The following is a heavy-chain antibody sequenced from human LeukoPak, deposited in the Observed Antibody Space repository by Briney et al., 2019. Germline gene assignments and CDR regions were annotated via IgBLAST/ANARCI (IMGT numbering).Heavy chain of an antibody. CDR3: ANDQLHYYYDSTGDY. V-gene: IGHV3-53*01. CDR2: IYGDGST. Sequence: GGSLRLSCAASGFTVSSKYMSWVRQAPGKGLEWVSLIYGDGSTYYADSVKGRFTISRDNSKNTLYLQMNSLRAEDTAVYYCANDQLHYYYDSTGDYWGQGTLVTVSS. D-gene: IGHD3-22*01. J-gene: IGHJ4*02. CDR1: GFTVSSKY.